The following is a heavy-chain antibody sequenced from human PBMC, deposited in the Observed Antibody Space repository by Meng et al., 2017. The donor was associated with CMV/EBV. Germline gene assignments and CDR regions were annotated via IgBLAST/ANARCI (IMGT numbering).Heavy chain of an antibody. V-gene: IGHV1-8*03. CDR3: ARVESRTYCSSTSCYISYFDY. J-gene: IGHJ4*02. D-gene: IGHD2-2*02. Sequence: ASVKVSCKASGYTFTSYDINWVRQATGQGLEWMGWMNPNSGNTGYAQKFQGRVTITGNTSISTAYMELSSLRSEDTAVYYCARVESRTYCSSTSCYISYFDYWGQGTLVTVSS. CDR2: MNPNSGNT. CDR1: GYTFTSYD.